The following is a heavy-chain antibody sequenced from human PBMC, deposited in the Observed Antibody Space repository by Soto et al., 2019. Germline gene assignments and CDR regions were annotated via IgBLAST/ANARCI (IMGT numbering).Heavy chain of an antibody. J-gene: IGHJ4*02. Sequence: SETLSLTCTASGGSISNYYWSWIRQPPGKGLEWIGCVYYSGSTNYNPSLKSRVPISIDSSKHQFSLKLTSVTAADTAGYYCTRKQTSTVVTQWGPGTLVTVSS. D-gene: IGHD4-17*01. CDR2: VYYSGST. CDR3: TRKQTSTVVTQ. V-gene: IGHV4-59*01. CDR1: GGSISNYY.